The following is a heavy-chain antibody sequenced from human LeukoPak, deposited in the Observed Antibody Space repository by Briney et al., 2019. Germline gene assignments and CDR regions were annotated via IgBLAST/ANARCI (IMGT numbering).Heavy chain of an antibody. V-gene: IGHV4-39*07. CDR2: IYYSGST. J-gene: IGHJ1*01. CDR3: ASSFTGRGAFQH. CDR1: GGSISSSSYY. Sequence: SETLSLTCTVSGGSISSSSYYWGWIRQPPGKGLEWIGSIYYSGSTYYNPSLKSRVTISVDTSKNQFSLKLSSVTAADTAVYYCASSFTGRGAFQHWGQGTLVTVSS. D-gene: IGHD1-14*01.